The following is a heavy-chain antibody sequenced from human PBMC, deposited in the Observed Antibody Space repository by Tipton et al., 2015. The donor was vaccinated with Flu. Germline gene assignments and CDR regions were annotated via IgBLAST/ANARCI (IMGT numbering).Heavy chain of an antibody. Sequence: GLVKPSDTLSLTCTVSGGSLRSGSYYWSWIRQPAGKGLEWIGRIHTTGSTNYNPSLKSRVTISVDTSKNQFSLKLSSVTAADTAVYYCTRDKTNVLRYFEAGMDVWGQGTTVTVSS. CDR2: IHTTGST. CDR1: GGSLRSGSYY. J-gene: IGHJ6*02. D-gene: IGHD3-9*01. V-gene: IGHV4-61*02. CDR3: TRDKTNVLRYFEAGMDV.